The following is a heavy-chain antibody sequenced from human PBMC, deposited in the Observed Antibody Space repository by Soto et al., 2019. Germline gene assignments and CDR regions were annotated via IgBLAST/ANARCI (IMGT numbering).Heavy chain of an antibody. CDR2: IYPGDSDT. CDR3: ASGDKYSYGPPYFDY. Sequence: GESLKISCKGSGYSFTSYWIGWVRQMPGKGLEWMGIIYPGDSDTRYSPSFQGQVTISADKSISTAYLQWSSLKASDTAMYYCASGDKYSYGPPYFDYWGQGTLVTVSS. D-gene: IGHD5-18*01. CDR1: GYSFTSYW. J-gene: IGHJ4*02. V-gene: IGHV5-51*01.